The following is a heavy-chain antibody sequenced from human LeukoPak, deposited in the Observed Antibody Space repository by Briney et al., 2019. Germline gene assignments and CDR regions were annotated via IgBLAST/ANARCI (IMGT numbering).Heavy chain of an antibody. Sequence: PSETLSLTCTVSGGSISSYYWSWIRQPPGKGLEWIGEINHSGSTNYNPSLKSRVTISVDTSKNQFSLKLSSVTAADTAVYYCASSVDYYGSNWFDPWGQGTLVTVSS. CDR3: ASSVDYYGSNWFDP. D-gene: IGHD3-10*01. V-gene: IGHV4-34*01. CDR1: GGSISSYY. CDR2: INHSGST. J-gene: IGHJ5*02.